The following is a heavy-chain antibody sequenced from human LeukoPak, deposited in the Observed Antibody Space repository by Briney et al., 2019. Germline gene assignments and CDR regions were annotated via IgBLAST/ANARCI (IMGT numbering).Heavy chain of an antibody. D-gene: IGHD3-22*01. V-gene: IGHV4-59*01. J-gene: IGHJ4*02. CDR2: IYYSGST. CDR3: ARADTMIVVAQH. CDR1: GGSISSYY. Sequence: SETLSLTCTVSGGSISSYYWNWIRQPPGKGLEWIGYIYYSGSTNYNPSLKSRVTISVDTSKNQLSLKLSSVTAADTAVYYCARADTMIVVAQHRGQGTLVTVSS.